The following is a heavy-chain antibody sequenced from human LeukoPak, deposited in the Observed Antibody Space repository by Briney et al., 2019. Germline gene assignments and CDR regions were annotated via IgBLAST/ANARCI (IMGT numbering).Heavy chain of an antibody. CDR1: GGSFSGYH. J-gene: IGHJ4*02. CDR3: ARVGAEIRAYYFDY. CDR2: INHSGST. V-gene: IGHV4-34*01. Sequence: SETLSLTCAVYGGSFSGYHWSWIRQPPGKGLEWIGEINHSGSTNYNPSLKSRVTISVDTSKNQFSLKLSSVTAADTAVYYCARVGAEIRAYYFDYWGQGTLVTVSS. D-gene: IGHD3-10*01.